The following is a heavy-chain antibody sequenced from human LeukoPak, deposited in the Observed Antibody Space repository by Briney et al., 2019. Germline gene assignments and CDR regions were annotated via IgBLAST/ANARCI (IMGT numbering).Heavy chain of an antibody. V-gene: IGHV3-7*01. J-gene: IGHJ4*02. Sequence: TGGSLRLSCAASGFTFSSYWMSWVRQAPGKGLEWVANIKQDGSEKYYVDSVKGRFTISRDNAKNSLYLQMNSLRAEDTAVYYCARDRIAAAGYFDYWGQGTLVTVSS. CDR1: GFTFSSYW. D-gene: IGHD6-13*01. CDR2: IKQDGSEK. CDR3: ARDRIAAAGYFDY.